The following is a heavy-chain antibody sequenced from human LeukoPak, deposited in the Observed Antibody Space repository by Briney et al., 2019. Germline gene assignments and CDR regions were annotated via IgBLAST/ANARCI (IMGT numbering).Heavy chain of an antibody. CDR3: AKVLHCSGGSCYEGVFDY. V-gene: IGHV3-48*01. J-gene: IGHJ4*02. CDR2: ITGTSSTI. D-gene: IGHD2-15*01. Sequence: GGSLRLSCAASGFSFSDYSINWFRQAPGKGLEWVSYITGTSSTIYYADSMKGRFTVSRDNAKNSLFLQMNSLRAEDTAVYYCAKVLHCSGGSCYEGVFDYWGQGTLVTVSS. CDR1: GFSFSDYS.